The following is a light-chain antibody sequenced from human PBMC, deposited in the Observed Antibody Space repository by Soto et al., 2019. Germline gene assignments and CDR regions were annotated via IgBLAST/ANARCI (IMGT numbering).Light chain of an antibody. J-gene: IGLJ1*01. CDR3: TSYTSNTTLV. CDR1: SSDVGGYNY. V-gene: IGLV2-14*01. Sequence: QSALTQPASVSGSPGQSITISCTGTSSDVGGYNYVSWYQQYPGKAPKLMIYEVSNRPSGVSNRFSGSQSGNTASLTISVLQAEDEADYYCTSYTSNTTLVFGTGTKVTVL. CDR2: EVS.